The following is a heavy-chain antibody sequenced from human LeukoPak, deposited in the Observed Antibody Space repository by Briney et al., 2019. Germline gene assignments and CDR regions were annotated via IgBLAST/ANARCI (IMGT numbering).Heavy chain of an antibody. D-gene: IGHD1-26*01. CDR3: ARAVGAIRIYYFDY. Sequence: KTSETLSLTCTVSGNSISSYYWSWIRQPPGKGLEWIGYIYYNGNTNYNPSLKSRVTISVDTSKNQFSLKLSSVTAADTAVYYCARAVGAIRIYYFDYWGQGTLVTVSS. CDR2: IYYNGNT. J-gene: IGHJ4*02. CDR1: GNSISSYY. V-gene: IGHV4-59*12.